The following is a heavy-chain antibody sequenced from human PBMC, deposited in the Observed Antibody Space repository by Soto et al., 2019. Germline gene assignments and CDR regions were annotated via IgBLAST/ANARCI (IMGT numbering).Heavy chain of an antibody. Sequence: ASVKVSCKASGYTFTSYYMHWVRQAPGQGLERMGWINPNSGGTNYAQKLQGWVTMTRDTSISTAYMELSRLRSDDTAVYYCARARPRSIGAGIYYYYGMDVWGQGTTVTVSS. CDR3: ARARPRSIGAGIYYYYGMDV. CDR2: INPNSGGT. CDR1: GYTFTSYY. J-gene: IGHJ6*02. V-gene: IGHV1-2*04. D-gene: IGHD6-19*01.